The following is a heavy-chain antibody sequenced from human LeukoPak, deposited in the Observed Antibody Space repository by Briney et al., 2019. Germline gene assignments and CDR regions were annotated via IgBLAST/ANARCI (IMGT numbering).Heavy chain of an antibody. CDR3: ARDFPVTADLFGEFSYYFDY. CDR2: LSRSSSYI. V-gene: IGHV3-21*01. J-gene: IGHJ4*02. CDR1: GFTFSSYS. D-gene: IGHD3-10*02. Sequence: GGSLRLSCAASGFTFSSYSMNWVRQAPGKGLEWVSSLSRSSSYIYYADSVKGRFTISRDNAKNSLYLQMNSLRAEDTAVYYCARDFPVTADLFGEFSYYFDYWGQGTLVTVSS.